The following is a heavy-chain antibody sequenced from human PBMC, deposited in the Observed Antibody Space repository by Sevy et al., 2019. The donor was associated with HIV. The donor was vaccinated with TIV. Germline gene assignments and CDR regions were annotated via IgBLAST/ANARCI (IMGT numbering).Heavy chain of an antibody. CDR3: AHSLYGDYIGGYFDY. CDR2: IYWDDNK. V-gene: IGHV2-5*02. Sequence: SGPTLVNPTQTLTLTCTFSGFSLSTSGVGVGWIRQPPGNALEWLALIYWDDNKRYSPSLRSRLTITKDTSKNQVVLTMTNMDPVDTSTYYCAHSLYGDYIGGYFDYWGQGTLVTVSS. D-gene: IGHD4-17*01. J-gene: IGHJ4*02. CDR1: GFSLSTSGVG.